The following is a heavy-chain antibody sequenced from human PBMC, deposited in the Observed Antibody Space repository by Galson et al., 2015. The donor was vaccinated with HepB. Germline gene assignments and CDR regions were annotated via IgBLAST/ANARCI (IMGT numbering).Heavy chain of an antibody. V-gene: IGHV3-30-3*01. Sequence: SLRLSCAASGFTFSSYAMHWVRQAPGKGLEWVAVISYDGSNKYCADSVKGRFTISRDNSKNTLYLQMNSLKAEDTAVYYCARDTQQLGGNDAFDIWGQGTMVTVSS. CDR2: ISYDGSNK. CDR1: GFTFSSYA. CDR3: ARDTQQLGGNDAFDI. D-gene: IGHD6-13*01. J-gene: IGHJ3*02.